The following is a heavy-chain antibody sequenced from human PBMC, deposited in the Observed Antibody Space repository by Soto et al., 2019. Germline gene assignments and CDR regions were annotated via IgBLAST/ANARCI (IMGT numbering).Heavy chain of an antibody. CDR1: GYPFTSYG. V-gene: IGHV1-18*01. CDR3: ARDYCSSNSCSAWFDP. D-gene: IGHD2-2*01. J-gene: IGHJ5*02. CDR2: ISAYNGNT. Sequence: ASVKVSCKASGYPFTSYGISWVRQAPGQGLEWMGWISAYNGNTNYAQKLQGRVTMTTDTSTSTAYMELRSLRSDDTAVYYCARDYCSSNSCSAWFDPWGQGSLVTVSP.